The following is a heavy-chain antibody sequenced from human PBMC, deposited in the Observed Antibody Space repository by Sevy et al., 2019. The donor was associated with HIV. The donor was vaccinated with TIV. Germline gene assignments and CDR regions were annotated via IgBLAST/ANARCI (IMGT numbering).Heavy chain of an antibody. Sequence: ASVKVSCKASGGTFSSYAISWVRQAPGQGLEWMGGIIPIFGTANYAQKFQGRVTITADESTSTAYMELGSLRSEDTAVYYCARVSGYSGYDTLDYWGQGTLVTVSS. CDR1: GGTFSSYA. J-gene: IGHJ4*02. CDR3: ARVSGYSGYDTLDY. V-gene: IGHV1-69*13. D-gene: IGHD5-12*01. CDR2: IIPIFGTA.